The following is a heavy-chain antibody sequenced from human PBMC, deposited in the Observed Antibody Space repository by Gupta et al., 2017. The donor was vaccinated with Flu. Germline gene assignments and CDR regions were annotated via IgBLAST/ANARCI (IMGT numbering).Heavy chain of an antibody. D-gene: IGHD2-21*01. V-gene: IGHV3-20*01. CDR3: SRAQGVKVILPLDV. J-gene: IGHJ3*01. CDR2: ITWNGGTK. CDR1: DDSG. Sequence: DDSGMAWVRHAPGKGQEVGSGITWNGGTKTDAYADNVRFTISRASAKNALTLQMKSLSGEQTDLYGWSRAQGVKVILPLDVWGEGTMVTVSS.